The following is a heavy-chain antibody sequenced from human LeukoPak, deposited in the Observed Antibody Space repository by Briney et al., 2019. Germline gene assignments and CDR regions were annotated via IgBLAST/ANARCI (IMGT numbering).Heavy chain of an antibody. Sequence: ASGQGLEWMGGVIPIFGTTKYAQKFQGRVTITADEPTTTAYMELSSLTPEDTAVYYCARGLQGMATIVDAFDIWGQGTKVTVSA. J-gene: IGHJ3*02. CDR2: VIPIFGTT. V-gene: IGHV1-69*01. D-gene: IGHD5-24*01. CDR3: ARGLQGMATIVDAFDI.